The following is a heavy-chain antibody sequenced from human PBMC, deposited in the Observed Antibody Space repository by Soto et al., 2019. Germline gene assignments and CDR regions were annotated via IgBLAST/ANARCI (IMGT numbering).Heavy chain of an antibody. Sequence: QVQLVESGGGVVQPGRSLRLSCAASGLTLSNYAMHWVRQAPGKGLEWVAVISYDGSNRYYADSVKGRFTISRDNSKNTLYLQMNSLRAEDTAVYYCAGVTQAVAGDYWGQGTLVTVSS. CDR2: ISYDGSNR. V-gene: IGHV3-30-3*01. J-gene: IGHJ4*02. CDR1: GLTLSNYA. D-gene: IGHD6-19*01. CDR3: AGVTQAVAGDY.